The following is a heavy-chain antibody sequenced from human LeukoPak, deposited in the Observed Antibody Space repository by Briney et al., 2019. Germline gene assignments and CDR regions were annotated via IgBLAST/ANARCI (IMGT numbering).Heavy chain of an antibody. J-gene: IGHJ6*03. Sequence: GGTLRLSCAASGFTFSSRGMNWVRQAPGKGLEWISGISPSADITYYADSVKGRFTISRDNTKNTLFLQMNSLRAEDTAVYYCAKHPGDFTGIVNYYYMDVWGKGTTVTVSS. V-gene: IGHV3-23*01. D-gene: IGHD1-26*01. CDR2: ISPSADIT. CDR3: AKHPGDFTGIVNYYYMDV. CDR1: GFTFSSRG.